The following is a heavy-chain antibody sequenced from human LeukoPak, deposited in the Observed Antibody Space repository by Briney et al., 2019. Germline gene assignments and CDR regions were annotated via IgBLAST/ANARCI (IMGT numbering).Heavy chain of an antibody. CDR1: GFTFSSYA. J-gene: IGHJ3*02. CDR3: AKSLLTTATGTGRAFDI. D-gene: IGHD1-1*01. CDR2: ISGSGGST. V-gene: IGHV3-23*01. Sequence: PGGSLRLSCAASGFTFSSYAMSWVHQAPGKGLEWVSAISGSGGSTYYADSVKGRFTISRDNSKNTLYLQMNSLRADDTAVYYCAKSLLTTATGTGRAFDIWGQGTMVTVSS.